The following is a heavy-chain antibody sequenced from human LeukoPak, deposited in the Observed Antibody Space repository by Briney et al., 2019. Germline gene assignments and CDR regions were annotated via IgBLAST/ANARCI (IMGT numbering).Heavy chain of an antibody. V-gene: IGHV3-30*02. D-gene: IGHD3-10*02. Sequence: GGSLRLSCAASGFTFSSYEMNWVRQAPGKGLEWVAFIRYEGSETYYADSVKGRFTISRDNSKNTLYLEMNSLRIEDTAVYYCAELGITMIGGVWGKGTTVTISS. CDR3: AELGITMIGGV. CDR1: GFTFSSYE. J-gene: IGHJ6*04. CDR2: IRYEGSET.